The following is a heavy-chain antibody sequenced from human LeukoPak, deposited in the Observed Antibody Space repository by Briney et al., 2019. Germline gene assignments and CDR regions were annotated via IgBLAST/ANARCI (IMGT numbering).Heavy chain of an antibody. V-gene: IGHV3-30*04. CDR2: ISHDGRNT. D-gene: IGHD6-13*01. CDR3: ARFPGIANVFYYGMDV. Sequence: PGGSLRLSCAASGFTFSNYALSWVRQAPGKGLEWVTVISHDGRNTYFADSVKGRFTLSRDNSKNTVYLQMNSLRTEDTAVYFCARFPGIANVFYYGMDVWGQGTTVTVSS. J-gene: IGHJ6*02. CDR1: GFTFSNYA.